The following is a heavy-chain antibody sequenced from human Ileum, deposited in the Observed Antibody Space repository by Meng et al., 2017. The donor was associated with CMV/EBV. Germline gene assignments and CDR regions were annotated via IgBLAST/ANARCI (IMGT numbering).Heavy chain of an antibody. CDR1: GGSISSSSYY. CDR3: ARDQSLHDKSWWFDP. J-gene: IGHJ5*02. D-gene: IGHD5/OR15-5a*01. V-gene: IGHV4-39*02. CDR2: NPNGDST. Sequence: SETLSLTCTVSGGSISSSSYYWGWIRQPPGKGLEWMGLINPNGDSTWYSRKFQGRVSMTRDTSTTTDYLELSSLRPEDTAVYYCARDQSLHDKSWWFDPWGQGTLVTVSS.